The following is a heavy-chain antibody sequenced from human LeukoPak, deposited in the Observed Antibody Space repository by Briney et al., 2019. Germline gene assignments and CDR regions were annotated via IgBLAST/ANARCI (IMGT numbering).Heavy chain of an antibody. D-gene: IGHD3-22*01. CDR1: GFTFSSYG. J-gene: IGHJ3*02. Sequence: GGSLRLSCAASGFTFSSYGMHWVRQAPGKGLEWVAVISYDGSNKYYADSVKGRFTISRDNSKNTLYLQMNSLRAEDTAVYYCAKEDGYSSGYDDAFDIWGQGTMVTVSS. CDR3: AKEDGYSSGYDDAFDI. CDR2: ISYDGSNK. V-gene: IGHV3-30*18.